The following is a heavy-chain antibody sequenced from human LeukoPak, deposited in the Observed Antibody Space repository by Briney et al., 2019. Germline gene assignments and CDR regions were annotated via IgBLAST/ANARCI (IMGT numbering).Heavy chain of an antibody. V-gene: IGHV3-33*08. Sequence: GGSLRLSCAASGFTFSSYAMHWVRQAPGKGLEWVAVIWYDGSNKYYADSVKGRFTISRDNSKNTLYLQMNSLRAEDTAVYYCARDVNSYSSGWSAFDIWGQGTMVTVSS. CDR3: ARDVNSYSSGWSAFDI. D-gene: IGHD6-19*01. CDR2: IWYDGSNK. J-gene: IGHJ3*02. CDR1: GFTFSSYA.